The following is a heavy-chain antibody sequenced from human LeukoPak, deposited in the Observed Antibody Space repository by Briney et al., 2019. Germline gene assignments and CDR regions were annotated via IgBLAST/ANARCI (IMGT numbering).Heavy chain of an antibody. D-gene: IGHD3-3*01. CDR1: GGSVSGYY. J-gene: IGHJ4*02. CDR2: ISHRGRT. CDR3: ARVPLRFSEPFDY. V-gene: IGHV4-34*01. Sequence: PSETLSLTCAVYGGSVSGYYWSWIRQPPEKGLEWIGEISHRGRTHYTPSLQSRVTMSVDTSKNQFALNLNSVTAADTAEYYCARVPLRFSEPFDYWGQGILVTVSS.